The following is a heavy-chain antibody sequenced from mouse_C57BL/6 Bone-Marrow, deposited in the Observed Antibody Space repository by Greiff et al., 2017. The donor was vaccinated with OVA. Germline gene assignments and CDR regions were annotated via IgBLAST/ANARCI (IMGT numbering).Heavy chain of an antibody. D-gene: IGHD2-12*01. CDR1: GFTFSDYG. CDR3: ASLRRGYYAMDY. J-gene: IGHJ4*01. CDR2: ISNLAYSI. V-gene: IGHV5-15*04. Sequence: EVKVEESGGGLVQPGGSLKLSCAASGFTFSDYGMAWVRQAPRKGPEWVAFISNLAYSIYYADTVTGRFTISRENAKNTLYLEMSSLRSEDTAMYYCASLRRGYYAMDYWGQGTSVTVSS.